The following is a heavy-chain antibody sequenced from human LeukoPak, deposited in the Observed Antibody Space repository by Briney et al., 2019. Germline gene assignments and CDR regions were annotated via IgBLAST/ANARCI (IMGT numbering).Heavy chain of an antibody. D-gene: IGHD6-13*01. V-gene: IGHV3-30*02. Sequence: GGSLRLSCAASGFTFSSYGMHWVRQAPGKGLEWVAFIRYDGSNKYYADSVKGRFTISRDNSKNTLYLQMNSLRAEDTAVYYCARYWSSGRAAPFGYWGQGTLVTVSS. CDR1: GFTFSSYG. CDR3: ARYWSSGRAAPFGY. CDR2: IRYDGSNK. J-gene: IGHJ4*02.